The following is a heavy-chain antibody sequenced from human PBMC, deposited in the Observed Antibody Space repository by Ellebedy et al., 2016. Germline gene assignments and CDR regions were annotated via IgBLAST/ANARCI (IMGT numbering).Heavy chain of an antibody. J-gene: IGHJ4*02. V-gene: IGHV4-4*07. CDR1: GDSINRNAYY. CDR3: ATLTIPGGCDF. D-gene: IGHD3-3*01. Sequence: SETLSLTXTVSGDSINRNAYYWIWVRQSAGKGLEWIGRISSSGSTIYSPSLKGRVNMSVDTSRNHFSLDLRSVTAADTAVYYSATLTIPGGCDFWGQGTLVTVSS. CDR2: ISSSGST.